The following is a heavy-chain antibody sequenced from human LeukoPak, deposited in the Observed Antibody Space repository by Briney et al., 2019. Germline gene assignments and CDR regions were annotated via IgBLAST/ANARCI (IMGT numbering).Heavy chain of an antibody. CDR2: IHYTGNT. J-gene: IGHJ3*02. D-gene: IGHD3-9*01. CDR3: VGQYYDTVTDYWGDTFDI. Sequence: PSETLSLTCTVSGGSISGYYWSWIRQPPGKGLEFVGYIHYTGNTNYNPSLNSRVTISVDTSKNQFSLKLSSVTAADTAVYYCVGQYYDTVTDYWGDTFDIWGQGTMVTVSS. CDR1: GGSISGYY. V-gene: IGHV4-59*01.